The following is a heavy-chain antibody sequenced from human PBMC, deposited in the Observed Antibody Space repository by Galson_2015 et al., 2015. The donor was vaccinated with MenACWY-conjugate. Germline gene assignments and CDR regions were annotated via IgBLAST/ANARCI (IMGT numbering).Heavy chain of an antibody. CDR1: GFTFSDHW. D-gene: IGHD3-22*01. CDR2: IDSVGGRI. J-gene: IGHJ1*01. Sequence: SLRLSCAASGFTFSDHWMHWVRQGPGKGLEWVSRIDSVGGRITYADSVKGRFTISRDNAKNSLYLQMNSLRAEDTAVYYCARGVYDSSGYYFPWGQGTLVTVS. V-gene: IGHV3-74*01. CDR3: ARGVYDSSGYYFP.